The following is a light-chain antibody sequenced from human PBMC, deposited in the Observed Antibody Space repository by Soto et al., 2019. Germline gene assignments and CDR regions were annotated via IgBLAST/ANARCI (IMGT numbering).Light chain of an antibody. CDR1: QGISSY. J-gene: IGKJ1*01. V-gene: IGKV1-9*01. CDR3: QQYGSLGT. CDR2: AAS. Sequence: IQLTQSPSSLSAYVGDRVTITCRASQGISSYLAWYQQKPGKAPKLLIYAASTLQSGVPSRFSGSGSGTDFTLTISSLQPEDFAVYYCQQYGSLGTFGQGGNVDIK.